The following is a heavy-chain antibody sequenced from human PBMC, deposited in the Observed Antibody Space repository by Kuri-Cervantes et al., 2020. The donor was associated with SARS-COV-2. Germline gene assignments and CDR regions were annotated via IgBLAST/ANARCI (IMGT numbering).Heavy chain of an antibody. CDR2: ISSNGGST. Sequence: GESLKISCSASGFTFSSYAMHWVRQAPGKGLEYVSAISSNGGSTYYADSVKGRFTISRDNPKNTLYLQMSSLRAEDTAVYYCVKSPSSGRYDYYGMDVWGQGTTVTVSS. J-gene: IGHJ6*02. CDR1: GFTFSSYA. D-gene: IGHD1-26*01. V-gene: IGHV3-64D*08. CDR3: VKSPSSGRYDYYGMDV.